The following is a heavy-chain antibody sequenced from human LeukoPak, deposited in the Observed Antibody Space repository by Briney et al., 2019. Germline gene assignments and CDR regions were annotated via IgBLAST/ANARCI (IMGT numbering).Heavy chain of an antibody. V-gene: IGHV1-69*13. CDR2: IIPIFGTA. J-gene: IGHJ4*02. CDR3: ARERGYCSGGSCYSLDY. Sequence: ASVKVSCTASGGTFSSYAISWVRQAPGQGLEWMGGIIPIFGTANYAQKFQGRVTITADESTSTAYMELSSLRSEDTAVYYCARERGYCSGGSCYSLDYWGQGTLVTVSS. D-gene: IGHD2-15*01. CDR1: GGTFSSYA.